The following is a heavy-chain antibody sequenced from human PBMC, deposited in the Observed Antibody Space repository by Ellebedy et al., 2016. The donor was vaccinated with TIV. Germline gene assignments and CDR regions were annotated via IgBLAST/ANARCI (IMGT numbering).Heavy chain of an antibody. CDR3: ARPMTTVMDYYYGMDV. CDR1: GFTFSRYG. CDR2: ISSSSSYK. J-gene: IGHJ6*02. V-gene: IGHV3-21*01. Sequence: PGGSLRLSCAASGFTFSRYGMNWVRQAPGKGLEWVSSISSSSSYKYYADSVKGRFTISRDNSKNTLYLQMNNLRAEDTAVYYCARPMTTVMDYYYGMDVWGQGTTVTVSS. D-gene: IGHD4-17*01.